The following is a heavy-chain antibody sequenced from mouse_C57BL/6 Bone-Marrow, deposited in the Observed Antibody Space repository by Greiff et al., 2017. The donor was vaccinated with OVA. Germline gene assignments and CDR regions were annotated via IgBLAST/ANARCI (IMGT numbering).Heavy chain of an antibody. D-gene: IGHD1-1*01. J-gene: IGHJ2*01. V-gene: IGHV1-52*01. CDR2: IDPSDSET. CDR1: GYTFTSYW. Sequence: VQLQQSGAELVRPGSSVKLSCKASGYTFTSYWMHWVKQRPIQGLEWIGNIDPSDSETHYNQKFKDKATLTVDKSSSTAYMQLSSLTSEDSAVYYCARTIYYYGSDYFDYWGQGTTLTVSS. CDR3: ARTIYYYGSDYFDY.